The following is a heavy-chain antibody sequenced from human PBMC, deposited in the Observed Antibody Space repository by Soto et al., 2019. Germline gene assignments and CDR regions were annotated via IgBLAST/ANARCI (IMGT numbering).Heavy chain of an antibody. CDR2: IYSGDVT. CDR1: GFTVNSNC. CDR3: ARGQEGDHAYFDY. V-gene: IGHV3-53*01. Sequence: PGGSLRLSCAASGFTVNSNCMSWVRQAPGKGPEWISVIYSGDVTDYADSVKGRFSISRDNSKNTLYLQMNSLRAEDTAVYYCARGQEGDHAYFDYWGQGTLVTVSS. J-gene: IGHJ4*02.